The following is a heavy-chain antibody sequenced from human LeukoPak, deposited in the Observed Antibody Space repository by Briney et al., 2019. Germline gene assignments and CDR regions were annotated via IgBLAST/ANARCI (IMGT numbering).Heavy chain of an antibody. D-gene: IGHD4-17*01. CDR2: ISGSGGST. V-gene: IGHV3-23*01. Sequence: GGSLRLSCAASGFTFSSYAMSWVRQAPGKGLEWVSAISGSGGSTYYADSVKGRFTISRDNSKNTLYLQMNSLRAEDTAVYYCARGDGDYSNSEWFDPWGQGTLVAVSS. CDR1: GFTFSSYA. J-gene: IGHJ5*02. CDR3: ARGDGDYSNSEWFDP.